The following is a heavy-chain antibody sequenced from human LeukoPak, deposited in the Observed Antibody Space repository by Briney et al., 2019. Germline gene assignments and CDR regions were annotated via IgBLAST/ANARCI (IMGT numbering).Heavy chain of an antibody. CDR2: INHSGST. D-gene: IGHD2-2*01. Sequence: SETLSLTCAVYGGSFSGYYWSWIRQPPGKGLEWIGEINHSGSTNYNPSLKSRVTISVDTSKNQFSLKLSSVTAADTAVYYCARNYASWGQGTLVTVSS. CDR1: GGSFSGYY. CDR3: ARNYAS. J-gene: IGHJ5*02. V-gene: IGHV4-34*01.